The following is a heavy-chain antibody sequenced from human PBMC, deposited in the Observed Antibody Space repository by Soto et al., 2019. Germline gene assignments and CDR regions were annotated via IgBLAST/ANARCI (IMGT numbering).Heavy chain of an antibody. CDR1: GGSFCGYY. CDR3: ARWGYCSGGSCYFDY. V-gene: IGHV4-34*01. CDR2: INHSGST. D-gene: IGHD2-15*01. J-gene: IGHJ4*02. Sequence: SETLSITCAVYGGSFCGYYWSGIRQPPGKGLEWIGEINHSGSTNYNPSLKSRVTISVDTSKNQFSLKLSSVTAADTAVYYCARWGYCSGGSCYFDYWGQGTLVTVSS.